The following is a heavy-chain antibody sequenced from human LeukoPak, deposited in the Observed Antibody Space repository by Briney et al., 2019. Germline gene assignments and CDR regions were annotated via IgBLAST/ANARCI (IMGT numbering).Heavy chain of an antibody. CDR1: GFTFSSYW. Sequence: PGGSLRLSCAASGFTFSSYWMSWVRQAPGKGLEWVANIKQDGSEKYYVDSVKGRFTIYRDNAKNSLYLQMNSLRAEHTSVYYCARVARNYDCWSGYWRPIDYWGQGTLVTVSS. D-gene: IGHD3-3*01. CDR3: ARVARNYDCWSGYWRPIDY. CDR2: IKQDGSEK. V-gene: IGHV3-7*01. J-gene: IGHJ4*02.